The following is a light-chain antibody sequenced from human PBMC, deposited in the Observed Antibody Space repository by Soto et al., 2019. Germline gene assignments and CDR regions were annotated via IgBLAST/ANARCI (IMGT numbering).Light chain of an antibody. CDR2: SNN. V-gene: IGLV1-44*01. CDR1: SSNIGSNT. Sequence: QLVLTQPPSASGTPGQRVTISCSGSSSNIGSNTVNWYQQLPGTAPKLLIYSNNQRPSGVPDRFSGSKSGTSASLAISGLQSEDEADYYCAAWDDSLNGYVFGTWTKLTVL. J-gene: IGLJ1*01. CDR3: AAWDDSLNGYV.